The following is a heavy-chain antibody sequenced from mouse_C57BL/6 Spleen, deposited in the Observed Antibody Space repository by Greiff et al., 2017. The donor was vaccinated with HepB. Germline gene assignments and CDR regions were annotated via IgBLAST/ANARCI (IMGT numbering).Heavy chain of an antibody. CDR1: GYSITSGYY. Sequence: DVHLVESGPGLVKPSQSLSLTCSVTGYSITSGYYWNWIRQFPGNKLEWMGYISYDGSNNYNPSLKNRISITRDTSKNQFFLKLNSVTTEDTATYYCARSDYDAMDYWGQGTSVTVSS. CDR3: ARSDYDAMDY. V-gene: IGHV3-6*01. CDR2: ISYDGSN. J-gene: IGHJ4*01.